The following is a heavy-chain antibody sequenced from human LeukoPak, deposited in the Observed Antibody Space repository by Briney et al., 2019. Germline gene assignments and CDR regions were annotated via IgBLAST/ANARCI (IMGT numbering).Heavy chain of an antibody. V-gene: IGHV3-23*01. J-gene: IGHJ6*02. CDR1: GFTFSSYA. Sequence: PGASLRLSCAASGFTFSSYAMSWVRQAPGKGLEWVSAISGSGGSTYYADSVKGRFTISRDNSKNTLYQQMNSLRAEDTAVYYCAKDRGYCSSTSCYYYYYGMDVWGQGTTVTVSS. CDR2: ISGSGGST. CDR3: AKDRGYCSSTSCYYYYYGMDV. D-gene: IGHD2-2*01.